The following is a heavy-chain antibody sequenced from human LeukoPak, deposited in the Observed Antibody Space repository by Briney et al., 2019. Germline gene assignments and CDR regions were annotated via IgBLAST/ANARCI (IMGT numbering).Heavy chain of an antibody. CDR3: ARNNGMDV. V-gene: IGHV3-7*03. CDR2: VNRDGSET. J-gene: IGHJ6*02. CDR1: GFALSSHW. Sequence: GGSLRLSCAASGFALSSHWMTWVRQVPGRGPEWVANVNRDGSETYYLDSVKGRFTISKDNAKNSLYLQMNSLRAEDTALYHCARNNGMDVWGQGTTVIVPS.